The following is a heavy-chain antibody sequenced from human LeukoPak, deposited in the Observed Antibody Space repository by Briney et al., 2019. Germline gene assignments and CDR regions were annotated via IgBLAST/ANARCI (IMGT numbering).Heavy chain of an antibody. Sequence: GGSLRLSCAASGFTFDDYDMHWVRQAPGKGLEWVSGISWNSGTIVYADSVKGRFTISRDNAKNSLYLQMNSLRAEDTALYYCAKVHRGYCSSTSCYAFAYWGQGTLVTVSS. D-gene: IGHD2-2*01. CDR1: GFTFDDYD. J-gene: IGHJ4*02. CDR3: AKVHRGYCSSTSCYAFAY. CDR2: ISWNSGTI. V-gene: IGHV3-9*01.